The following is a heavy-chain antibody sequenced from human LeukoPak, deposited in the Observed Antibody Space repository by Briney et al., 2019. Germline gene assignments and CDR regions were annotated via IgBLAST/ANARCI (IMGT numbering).Heavy chain of an antibody. CDR1: GFTFSSYS. J-gene: IGHJ3*02. CDR2: ISSSSSTI. Sequence: PGGSLRLSCAASGFTFSSYSMNWVRQAPGKGLEWVSYISSSSSTIYYADSVKGRFTISRDNAKNSLYLQINSLRAEDTAVYYCAREGGGTYLDAFDIWGQGTVVTVSS. D-gene: IGHD1-26*01. CDR3: AREGGGTYLDAFDI. V-gene: IGHV3-48*01.